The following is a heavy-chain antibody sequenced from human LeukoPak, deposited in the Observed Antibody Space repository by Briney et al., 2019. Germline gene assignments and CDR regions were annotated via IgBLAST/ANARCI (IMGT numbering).Heavy chain of an antibody. CDR3: ARVKMAPRLGAQYYYMDV. J-gene: IGHJ6*03. D-gene: IGHD3-16*01. CDR2: IIPMFGSA. V-gene: IGHV1-69*05. Sequence: SVKVSCKASGGTFRSYAFSWVRQAPGEGLEWMGGIIPMFGSANYAQKFQGRVTISTDESTSTANMALSSLRSEDTAVYYCARVKMAPRLGAQYYYMDVWGQGTTVTVSS. CDR1: GGTFRSYA.